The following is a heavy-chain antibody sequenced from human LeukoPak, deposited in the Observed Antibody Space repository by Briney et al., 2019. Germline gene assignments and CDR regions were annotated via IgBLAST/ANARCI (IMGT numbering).Heavy chain of an antibody. CDR3: ARGTGSYYSLGY. D-gene: IGHD1-26*01. V-gene: IGHV3-74*01. Sequence: PGGSLRLSCAASGFTFSSYWMHWVRQAPGKGLVWVSRINSDGSSTSYADPVKGRFTISRDNAKNTLYLQMDSLRAEDTAMYYCARGTGSYYSLGYWGQGTLVTVPS. CDR2: INSDGSST. CDR1: GFTFSSYW. J-gene: IGHJ4*02.